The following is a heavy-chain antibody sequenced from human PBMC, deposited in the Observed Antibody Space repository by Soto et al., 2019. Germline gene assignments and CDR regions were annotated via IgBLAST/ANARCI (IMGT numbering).Heavy chain of an antibody. J-gene: IGHJ6*02. D-gene: IGHD2-21*02. CDR1: GGSISGYY. CDR3: ARDLWGYCGTDCYPLDV. V-gene: IGHV4-59*01. CDR2: MYKTGST. Sequence: SETLSLTCTVSGGSISGYYWSWIRQPPGKGLEWIGYMYKTGSTVYNPSIKSRVTISVDTSKNQITLKLNSMTAANTAVYYCARDLWGYCGTDCYPLDVWGQGTTVT.